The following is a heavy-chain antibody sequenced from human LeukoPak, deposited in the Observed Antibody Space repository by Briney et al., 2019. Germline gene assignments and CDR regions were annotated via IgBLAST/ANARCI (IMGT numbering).Heavy chain of an antibody. V-gene: IGHV3-23*01. CDR1: GFTFSSYA. J-gene: IGHJ4*02. Sequence: GGSLRLSCAASGFTFSSYAMSWVRQAPGKGLEWVSAISGSGGSTYYADSVKGRFTISRDNSRDTLYLQMNSLRAEDTAVNYCGKGYYNYVWGSYYFDYGGQGPLVTVSS. D-gene: IGHD3-16*01. CDR2: ISGSGGST. CDR3: GKGYYNYVWGSYYFDY.